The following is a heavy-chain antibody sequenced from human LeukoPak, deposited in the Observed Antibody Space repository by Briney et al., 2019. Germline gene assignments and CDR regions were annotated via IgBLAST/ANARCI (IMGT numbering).Heavy chain of an antibody. CDR1: GFTFSSYS. Sequence: NPGGSLRLSCAASGFTFSSYSMNWVRQAPGKGLEWVSSISSSSSYIYYADSVKGRFTISRDNAKNSLYLQMNSLRAEDTAVYYCASRYCSGGSCYSDYWGQGTLVTVSS. CDR2: ISSSSSYI. V-gene: IGHV3-21*01. D-gene: IGHD2-15*01. J-gene: IGHJ4*02. CDR3: ASRYCSGGSCYSDY.